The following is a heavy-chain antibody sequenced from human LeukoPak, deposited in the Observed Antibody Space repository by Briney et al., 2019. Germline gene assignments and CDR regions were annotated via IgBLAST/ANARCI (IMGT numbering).Heavy chain of an antibody. D-gene: IGHD2-2*01. CDR3: ARDRKYCTSTTCHSSMDV. Sequence: SETLSLACSVSGYSISSGYYWGGSRQPPGKGLEWIGIIFDSGSTNYNPSLKRRVTISVDTSKYPFSLKLTSVTAADTAVYYCARDRKYCTSTTCHSSMDVWGKGTTVTVSS. CDR2: IFDSGST. V-gene: IGHV4-38-2*02. J-gene: IGHJ6*03. CDR1: GYSISSGYY.